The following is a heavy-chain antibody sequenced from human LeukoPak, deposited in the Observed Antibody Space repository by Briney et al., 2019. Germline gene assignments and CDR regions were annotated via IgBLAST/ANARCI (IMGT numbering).Heavy chain of an antibody. Sequence: GASVKVSCKVSGYTLSELSIHWVRQAPGKGHEWVGGFDPEDDETIYAQKFQGRVTMTEDTSTDTAHMELSSLRSEDTAVYYCARSILVPYYYGMDVWGQGTTVTVSS. CDR3: ARSILVPYYYGMDV. D-gene: IGHD3-16*02. V-gene: IGHV1-24*01. CDR1: GYTLSELS. J-gene: IGHJ6*02. CDR2: FDPEDDET.